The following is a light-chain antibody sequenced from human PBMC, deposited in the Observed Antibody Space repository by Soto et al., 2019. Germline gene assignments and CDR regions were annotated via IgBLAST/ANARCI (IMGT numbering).Light chain of an antibody. CDR1: QSVSSY. J-gene: IGKJ5*01. CDR2: DAS. Sequence: EIVLTQSPATLSLSPGERATLSCSASQSVSSYLAWYQQKPGQAPRLLIYDASTRATGIPARFSGSGSGTEFTLTISSLQSEDFAVYYCQQYHHWPPITFGQGTRLEIK. V-gene: IGKV3-15*01. CDR3: QQYHHWPPIT.